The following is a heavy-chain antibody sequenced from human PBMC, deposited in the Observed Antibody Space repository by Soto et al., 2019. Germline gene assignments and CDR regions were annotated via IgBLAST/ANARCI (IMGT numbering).Heavy chain of an antibody. CDR3: ARIQVGQYYYDRSGYYGPPVDP. D-gene: IGHD3-22*01. J-gene: IGHJ5*02. Sequence: GASVKVSCKASGYTFTSYGISWVRQAPGQGLEWMGWISAFNSNTNYAQKLQGRVTMTTDTSTSTAYMELRSLRSDDTAVYYCARIQVGQYYYDRSGYYGPPVDPWGQGTLVTVSS. CDR1: GYTFTSYG. CDR2: ISAFNSNT. V-gene: IGHV1-18*01.